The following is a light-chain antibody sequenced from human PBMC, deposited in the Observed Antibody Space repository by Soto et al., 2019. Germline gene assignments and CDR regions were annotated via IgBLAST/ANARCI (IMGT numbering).Light chain of an antibody. CDR3: QQYFSFPWT. CDR1: QSVLYSSNNKNY. CDR2: WAS. Sequence: IVMTKSPDSLAVSLGERATINCKSSQSVLYSSNNKNYLAWYQQRPGQPPNLLIYWASTRESGVPDRFSGSGSGTDFTLTISSLQAEDVAIYYCQQYFSFPWTFGQGTKVEIK. J-gene: IGKJ1*01. V-gene: IGKV4-1*01.